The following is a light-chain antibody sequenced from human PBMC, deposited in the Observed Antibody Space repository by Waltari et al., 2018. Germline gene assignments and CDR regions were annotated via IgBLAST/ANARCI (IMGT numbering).Light chain of an antibody. Sequence: EIVLTQSPGTLPSSPGERATLPCRASQSVSRTLAWYQQKPGQAPRLLIYDASTRATGIPDRFSGSGSGTDFSLTISRLEPEDFAVYYCQKYGTLPATFGQGTKVEIK. CDR2: DAS. J-gene: IGKJ1*01. CDR1: QSVSRT. CDR3: QKYGTLPAT. V-gene: IGKV3-20*01.